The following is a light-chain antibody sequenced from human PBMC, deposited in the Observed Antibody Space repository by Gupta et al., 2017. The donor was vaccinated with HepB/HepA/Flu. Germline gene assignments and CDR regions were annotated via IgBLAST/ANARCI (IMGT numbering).Light chain of an antibody. CDR2: DDN. CDR1: TIGSKS. J-gene: IGLJ2*01. Sequence: SYVLTQPPSVSVAPGKTARMTCGGNTIGSKSVHWYQQKSGQAPVLVVYDDNVRPSGIPERFSGSNSGNSATLTIRRVEAGDESDYYCHVCDSSDVVFGGGTKLTVL. V-gene: IGLV3-21*03. CDR3: HVCDSSDVV.